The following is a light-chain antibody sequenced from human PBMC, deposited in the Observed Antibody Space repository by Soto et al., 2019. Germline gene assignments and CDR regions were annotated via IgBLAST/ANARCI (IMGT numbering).Light chain of an antibody. CDR3: TSYTSSSTPYV. CDR2: DVS. V-gene: IGLV2-14*01. Sequence: QSVLTQPASVSGSPGQSITISCAGTSSDVGGYTYVSWYQQHPGKAPKLMICDVSNRPSGVSNRFSGSKSGNTASLTISGLQAEDEADYYCTSYTSSSTPYVFGGGTKVTVL. J-gene: IGLJ1*01. CDR1: SSDVGGYTY.